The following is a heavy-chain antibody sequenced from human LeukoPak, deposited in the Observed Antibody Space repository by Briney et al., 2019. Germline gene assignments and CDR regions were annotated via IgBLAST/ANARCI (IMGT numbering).Heavy chain of an antibody. CDR1: GFTFSDYE. CDR3: ARGALHVFDY. J-gene: IGHJ4*02. D-gene: IGHD3-10*02. CDR2: ISTSGSTT. Sequence: PGGSLRLSCAASGFTFSDYEINWVRQAPGEGLEWVSCISTSGSTTYHADSVKGRFTISRDNAKNSLFLQMNTLTVEDTAVYYCARGALHVFDYWGQGTPVTVSS. V-gene: IGHV3-48*03.